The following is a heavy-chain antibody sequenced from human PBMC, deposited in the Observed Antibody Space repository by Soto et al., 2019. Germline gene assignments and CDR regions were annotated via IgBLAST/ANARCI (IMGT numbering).Heavy chain of an antibody. CDR3: AKDLGYDDFDY. CDR2: ISAGSRST. CDR1: GFTFSSYA. Sequence: EVQLLESGGGLVQPGGSLRLSCAASGFTFSSYAMSWVRQAPGKGLHWVSGISAGSRSTYYADSVKGRFTISRDNSKNTLYLQMNSLRAEDTAVYYCAKDLGYDDFDYWGQGTLVTVSS. D-gene: IGHD3-16*01. J-gene: IGHJ4*02. V-gene: IGHV3-23*01.